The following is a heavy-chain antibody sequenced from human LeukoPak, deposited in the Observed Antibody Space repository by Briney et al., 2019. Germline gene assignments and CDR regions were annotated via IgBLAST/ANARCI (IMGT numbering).Heavy chain of an antibody. D-gene: IGHD5-24*01. Sequence: GGSLRLSCAASGFTVSSNYMSWVRQAPGKGLEWVSIIDRGGSTYYADSVKGRFTISRDNSKSTLYLQMNSLRGGGTAVYYCASRDRGYYYGMDVWGQGTTVTVSS. CDR3: ASRDRGYYYGMDV. CDR2: IDRGGST. J-gene: IGHJ6*02. CDR1: GFTVSSNY. V-gene: IGHV3-53*01.